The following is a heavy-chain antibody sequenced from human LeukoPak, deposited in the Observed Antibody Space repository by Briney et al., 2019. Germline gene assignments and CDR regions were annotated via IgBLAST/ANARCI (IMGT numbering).Heavy chain of an antibody. CDR3: AAGPAEQWLGWYFDD. D-gene: IGHD6-19*01. V-gene: IGHV1-24*01. CDR2: FDSEDDET. J-gene: IGHJ4*02. CDR1: GCTLTQLS. Sequence: ASVKVSCKVTGCTLTQLSMHWVRQAPDKGLEWVGGFDSEDDETIDAQKFKSRINMTEDTSTDTTNMELSRLTSEDTAVYYCAAGPAEQWLGWYFDDWGQGTQVTVSS.